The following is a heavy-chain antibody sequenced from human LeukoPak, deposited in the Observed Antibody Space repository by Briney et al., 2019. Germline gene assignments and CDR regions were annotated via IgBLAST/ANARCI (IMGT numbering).Heavy chain of an antibody. D-gene: IGHD2-2*03. CDR1: GGSISSYY. V-gene: IGHV4-59*12. J-gene: IGHJ4*02. CDR2: IYYSGST. Sequence: SETLSLTCTVSGGSISSYYWSWIRQPPGKGLEWIGYIYYSGSTNYNPSLKSRVTISVDTSKNQFSLKLSSVTAADTAVYYCARDGYLAVDYWGQGTLVTVSS. CDR3: ARDGYLAVDY.